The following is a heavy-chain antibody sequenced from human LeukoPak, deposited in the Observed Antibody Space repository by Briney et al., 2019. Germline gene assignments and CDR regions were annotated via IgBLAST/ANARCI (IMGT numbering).Heavy chain of an antibody. D-gene: IGHD5-24*01. CDR1: GFNFNNYW. V-gene: IGHV3-7*03. J-gene: IGHJ4*02. CDR2: VNEPGNGK. CDR3: ARDDVEGFFDH. Sequence: GGSLRLSCAASGFNFNNYWMSWVRQVPGKGLQWVGNVNEPGNGKQYVDSVKGRFTMSRDNARNLLYLQMDDLRAEDTATYFCARDDVEGFFDHWGQGTLVTVSS.